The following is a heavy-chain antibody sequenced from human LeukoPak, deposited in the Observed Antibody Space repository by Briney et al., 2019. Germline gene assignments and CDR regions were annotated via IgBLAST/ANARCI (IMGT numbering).Heavy chain of an antibody. Sequence: GGSLRLSCEASGFTLSSYAMNWVRQAPGKGLEWVAGMYDSGGTTSYTWYAGAVKGRFTISRDKFKNTLYLQMNSLRAEDTAVYYCAKNRQQWLVRPANFDYWGQGILVAVSS. CDR2: MYDSGGTTSYT. J-gene: IGHJ4*02. CDR1: GFTLSSYA. D-gene: IGHD6-19*01. V-gene: IGHV3-23*01. CDR3: AKNRQQWLVRPANFDY.